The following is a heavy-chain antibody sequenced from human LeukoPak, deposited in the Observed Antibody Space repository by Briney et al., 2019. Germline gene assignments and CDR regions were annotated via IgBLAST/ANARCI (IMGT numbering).Heavy chain of an antibody. CDR1: GFTFSSYA. Sequence: SGGSLRLSCAASGFTFSSYAMSWVRQAPGKGLEWVSAIIGNGGSTYYADSVKDRFNISRDNAKNTLYLQMNSLRAEDTAVYYCAKSAVLRYFDWSWGQGTLVTVSS. J-gene: IGHJ5*02. CDR3: AKSAVLRYFDWS. D-gene: IGHD3-9*01. CDR2: IIGNGGST. V-gene: IGHV3-23*01.